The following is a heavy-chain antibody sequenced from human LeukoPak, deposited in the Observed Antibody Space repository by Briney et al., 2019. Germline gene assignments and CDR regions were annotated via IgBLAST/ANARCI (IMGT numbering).Heavy chain of an antibody. V-gene: IGHV4-39*01. Sequence: PSETLSLTCTVSGGSISSSSYYWGWLRQPPGQGLEWIGSIYYSGSTYYNPSLKSRVTISVDTSKNQVSLKLSSVTAADTAVYYCARQEVVGATGGDYWGQGTLVTVSS. D-gene: IGHD1-26*01. CDR3: ARQEVVGATGGDY. CDR1: GGSISSSSYY. CDR2: IYYSGST. J-gene: IGHJ4*02.